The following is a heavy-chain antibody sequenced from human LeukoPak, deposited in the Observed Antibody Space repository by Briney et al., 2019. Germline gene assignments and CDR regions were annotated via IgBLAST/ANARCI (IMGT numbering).Heavy chain of an antibody. CDR2: IFPGDSDT. CDR3: ARLATLTTYLLDS. D-gene: IGHD4-11*01. J-gene: IGHJ4*02. V-gene: IGHV5-51*01. Sequence: GESLKISGKGSGYSFTSYWIGWVRQMPGKGLELMGIIFPGDSDTTYSPSFQGQVTISADKSINTAYLQWSSLKASDTAMYYCARLATLTTYLLDSWGQGTLVTVSS. CDR1: GYSFTSYW.